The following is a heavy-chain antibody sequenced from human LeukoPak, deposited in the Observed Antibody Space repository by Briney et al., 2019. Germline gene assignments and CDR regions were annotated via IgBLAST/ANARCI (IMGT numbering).Heavy chain of an antibody. CDR2: IYYSGST. J-gene: IGHJ4*02. D-gene: IGHD4-17*01. CDR3: ARAPVSTVTLFDY. Sequence: SETLSLTCAVYGGSFSGYYWSWIRQPPGKGLEWIGYIYYSGSTNYNPSLKSRVTISVDTSKNQFSLKLSSVTAADTAVYYCARAPVSTVTLFDYWGQGTLVTVSS. CDR1: GGSFSGYY. V-gene: IGHV4-59*01.